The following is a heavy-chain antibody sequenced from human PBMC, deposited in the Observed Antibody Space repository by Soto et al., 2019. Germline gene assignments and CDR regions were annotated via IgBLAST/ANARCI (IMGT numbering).Heavy chain of an antibody. CDR3: ARDLWGYCGTDCYPLDV. CDR1: GYTFTNQY. Sequence: ASVKVSCKASGYTFTNQYMHWVRQAPGQGLEWMGIINPLGGSTNYAEKFQGRVTISVDTSKNQFSLKLNSVTAADTAVYYCARDLWGYCGTDCYPLDVWGQGTTVTVSS. D-gene: IGHD2-21*02. V-gene: IGHV1-46*01. CDR2: INPLGGST. J-gene: IGHJ6*02.